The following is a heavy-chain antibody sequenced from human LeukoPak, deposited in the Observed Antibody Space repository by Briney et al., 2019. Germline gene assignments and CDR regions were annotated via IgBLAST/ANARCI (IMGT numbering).Heavy chain of an antibody. CDR2: IKQDGSEK. CDR3: ARGRDNGY. CDR1: GFTFSSYW. D-gene: IGHD1-1*01. V-gene: IGHV3-7*03. J-gene: IGHJ4*02. Sequence: GGSLRLSCAVSGFTFSSYWMNWVRQAPGKGLEWVANIKQDGSEKYYVDSVKGRFTISRDNAKNSLYLQMNSLRAEDTAVYYCARGRDNGYWGQGTLVTVSS.